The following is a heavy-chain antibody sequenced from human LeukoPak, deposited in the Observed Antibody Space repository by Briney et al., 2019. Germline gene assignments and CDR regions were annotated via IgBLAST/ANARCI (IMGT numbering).Heavy chain of an antibody. D-gene: IGHD3-9*01. J-gene: IGHJ4*02. Sequence: QPGGSPRLSCAASGFTFSSYSMNWVRQAPGKGLEWVSYISSSSSTIYYADSVKGRFTISRDNSKNTLYLQMNSLRAEDTAVYYCAKVLREDILTGYYTFDYWGQGTLVTVSS. CDR1: GFTFSSYS. CDR3: AKVLREDILTGYYTFDY. V-gene: IGHV3-48*01. CDR2: ISSSSSTI.